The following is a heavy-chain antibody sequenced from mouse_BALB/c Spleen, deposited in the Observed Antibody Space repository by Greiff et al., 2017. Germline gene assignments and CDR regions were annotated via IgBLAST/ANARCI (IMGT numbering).Heavy chain of an antibody. CDR1: GFTFSDYY. CDR3: ARDQGLRRAWFAY. J-gene: IGHJ3*01. Sequence: EVKVVESGGVLVKPGGSLKLSCAASGFTFSDYYMYWVRQTPEKRLEWVATISDGGSYTYYPDSVKGRFTISRDNAKNNLYLQMSSLKSEDTAMYYCARDQGLRRAWFAYWGQGTLVTVSA. D-gene: IGHD1-1*01. CDR2: ISDGGSYT. V-gene: IGHV5-4*02.